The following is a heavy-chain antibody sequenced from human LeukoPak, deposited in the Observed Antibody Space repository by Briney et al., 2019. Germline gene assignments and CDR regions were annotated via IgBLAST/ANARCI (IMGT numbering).Heavy chain of an antibody. CDR2: ISASGGST. J-gene: IGHJ6*03. D-gene: IGHD1-1*01. Sequence: PGGSLRLSCAASGFTFSSYGMSWVRQAPGKGLEWVSTISASGGSTYYADSVKGRFTISRDNSKNTLYLQMNSLRVEDTAVYYCARGYAYMDVWGKGTTVTVSS. CDR1: GFTFSSYG. V-gene: IGHV3-23*01. CDR3: ARGYAYMDV.